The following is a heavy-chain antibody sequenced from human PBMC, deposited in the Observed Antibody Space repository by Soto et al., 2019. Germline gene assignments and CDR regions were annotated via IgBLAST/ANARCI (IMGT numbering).Heavy chain of an antibody. CDR2: ITSTGSTR. V-gene: IGHV3-48*03. CDR1: GFTFSSYE. J-gene: IGHJ4*02. D-gene: IGHD2-8*02. CDR3: ARGYCTSSACHWNFDY. Sequence: EVQLVESGGDLVQPGGSLRLSCAASGFTFSSYEMNWVRQAPGKGLEWVSDITSTGSTRYYADSVKGRFTISRDNAKNSLYLQMSSLRAEDTAVYYCARGYCTSSACHWNFDYWGQGTLVTVSS.